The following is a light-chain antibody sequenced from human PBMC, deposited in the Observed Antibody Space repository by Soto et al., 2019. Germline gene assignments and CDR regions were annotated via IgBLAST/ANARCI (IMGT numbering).Light chain of an antibody. CDR1: QSVGSY. J-gene: IGKJ1*01. Sequence: ESVLPQSPPTLSFSPGERATLSCRASQSVGSYFAWYQQKPGQAPRLLIYDASNRATGIPARFSGSGSGTDFTLTISSLEPDDFAVYYCQQRGNWPVTFGQGTKVDI. V-gene: IGKV3-11*01. CDR2: DAS. CDR3: QQRGNWPVT.